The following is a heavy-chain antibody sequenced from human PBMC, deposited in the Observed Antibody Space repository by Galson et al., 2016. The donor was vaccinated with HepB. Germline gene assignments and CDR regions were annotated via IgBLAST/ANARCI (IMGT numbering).Heavy chain of an antibody. CDR1: GYTFTAFA. D-gene: IGHD3-10*01. CDR2: IGPYEGNI. J-gene: IGHJ4*01. Sequence: SVKVSCKASGYTFTAFAISWVRQAPGQGLEWMGWIGPYEGNINFARKFRDRVTLTTETSTNTAYMELRSLTPDDTAVYFCARDPVPVIRGVVGYWGQGTLVTVSS. CDR3: ARDPVPVIRGVVGY. V-gene: IGHV1-18*01.